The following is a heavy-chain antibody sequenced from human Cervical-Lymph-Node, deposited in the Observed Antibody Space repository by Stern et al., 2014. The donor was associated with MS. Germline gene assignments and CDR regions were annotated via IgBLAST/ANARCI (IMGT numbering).Heavy chain of an antibody. D-gene: IGHD3-16*01. J-gene: IGHJ2*01. V-gene: IGHV3-30*18. CDR3: AKDSRGLPRSYYYFDF. CDR2: ISYDETNK. CDR1: GFTFSSYG. Sequence: QVQLVQSGGGVVQPGRSLRLSCAASGFTFSSYGMHWLRQAPGKGLEWVAVISYDETNKYYGDSVKGRFSISRDNSKNTLFLQLNSLRPEDTAVYYCAKDSRGLPRSYYYFDFWGRGTWSLSPQ.